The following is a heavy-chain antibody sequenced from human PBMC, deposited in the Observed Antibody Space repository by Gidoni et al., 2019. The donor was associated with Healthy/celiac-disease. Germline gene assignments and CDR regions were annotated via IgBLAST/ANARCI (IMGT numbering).Heavy chain of an antibody. V-gene: IGHV3-21*01. J-gene: IGHJ4*02. D-gene: IGHD4-17*01. CDR1: GFTFSSYS. CDR3: ARIATTADYPWYFDY. CDR2: ISSSSSYI. Sequence: EVQLVESGGGLVKPGGSLRLSWAASGFTFSSYSMNWVRQAPGKGLEWVSAISSSSSYIYDADSVKGRFTISRDNDKNSLYLQMNSLRAEDTSVYYCARIATTADYPWYFDYWGQGTLVTVSS.